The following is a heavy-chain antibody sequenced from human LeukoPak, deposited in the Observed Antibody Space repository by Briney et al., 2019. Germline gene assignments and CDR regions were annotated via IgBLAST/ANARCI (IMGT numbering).Heavy chain of an antibody. D-gene: IGHD5-12*01. V-gene: IGHV5-51*01. CDR2: IYPSDSDT. J-gene: IGHJ4*02. CDR1: GYSFASYW. CDR3: ARSEYSGFQVAY. Sequence: GESLKISWKGSGYSFASYWIAWVGQMPGKGLEWMGIIYPSDSDTRYSPSFQGQVTISADKSISTAYLQWSSLKASDTAMYYCARSEYSGFQVAYWGQGTLLAVSS.